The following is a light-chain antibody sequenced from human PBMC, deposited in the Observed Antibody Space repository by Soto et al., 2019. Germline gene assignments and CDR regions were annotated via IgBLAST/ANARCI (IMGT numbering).Light chain of an antibody. CDR1: SSDVGGYNY. Sequence: QSALTQPASVSGSPGQSITISCTGTSSDVGGYNYVSWYQQHPGKAPKLMIYDVSNRPSGVSNRFSGSKSGNTASLTISGLQAEDKADYYCSSYTSSSTRLVFGTGTKLTVL. CDR2: DVS. V-gene: IGLV2-14*01. J-gene: IGLJ1*01. CDR3: SSYTSSSTRLV.